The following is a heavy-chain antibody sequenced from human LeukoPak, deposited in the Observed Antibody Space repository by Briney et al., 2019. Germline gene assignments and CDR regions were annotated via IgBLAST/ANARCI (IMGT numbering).Heavy chain of an antibody. V-gene: IGHV4-59*11. CDR2: IYYSGST. CDR1: GGSISSHY. J-gene: IGHJ4*02. D-gene: IGHD6-13*01. CDR3: ARGTGIAAAGLDY. Sequence: SETLSLTCTVSGGSISSHYWSWIRQPPGKGLEWIGYIYYSGSTNYNPSLKSRVTISVDTSKSQFSLKLSSVTAADTAVYYCARGTGIAAAGLDYWGQGTLVTVSS.